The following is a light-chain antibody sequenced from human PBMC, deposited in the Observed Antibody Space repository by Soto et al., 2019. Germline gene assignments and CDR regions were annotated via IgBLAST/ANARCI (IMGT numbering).Light chain of an antibody. Sequence: IQLTQSPSSLSASVGDIVTVTCRASQSINIYLNWYQQKPGKAPTLLIYGASTLQSGVPSRFSGGGSRTDFTLTISSLQTEDFATYYCQQSYRSPYTFGQGTKLEI. CDR3: QQSYRSPYT. J-gene: IGKJ2*01. CDR2: GAS. V-gene: IGKV1-39*01. CDR1: QSINIY.